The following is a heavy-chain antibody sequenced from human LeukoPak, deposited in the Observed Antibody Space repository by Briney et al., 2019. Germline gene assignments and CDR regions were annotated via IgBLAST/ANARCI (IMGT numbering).Heavy chain of an antibody. Sequence: SETLSLTCAVYGGSFSGYYWSWIRQPPGKGLEWIGEINHSGSTNYNPSLKSRVTISVDTSKNQFSLKLSSVTAADTAVYYCARQERDYFDYWGQGTLVTVSS. CDR2: INHSGST. V-gene: IGHV4-34*01. CDR3: ARQERDYFDY. D-gene: IGHD5-24*01. J-gene: IGHJ4*02. CDR1: GGSFSGYY.